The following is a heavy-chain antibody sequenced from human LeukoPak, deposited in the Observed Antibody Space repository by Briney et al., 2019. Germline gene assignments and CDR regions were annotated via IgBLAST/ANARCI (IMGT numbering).Heavy chain of an antibody. CDR2: IYYSGST. CDR1: GGSISSYY. V-gene: IGHV4-59*01. CDR3: ARARSGYSGYDYEYYYYYMDV. Sequence: SETLSLTCTVSGGSISSYYWSWIRQPPGKGLEWIGYIYYSGSTNYNPSLKSRVTISVDTSKNQFSLKLSSVTAADTAAYYCARARSGYSGYDYEYYYYYMDVWGKGTTVTISS. D-gene: IGHD5-12*01. J-gene: IGHJ6*03.